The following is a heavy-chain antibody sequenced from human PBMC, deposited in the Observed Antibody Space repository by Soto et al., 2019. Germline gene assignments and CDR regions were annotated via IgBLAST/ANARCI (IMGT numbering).Heavy chain of an antibody. J-gene: IGHJ1*01. Sequence: EVQLVESGGGLVQPGGSLRLSCAASGFTVSSNYMIWVRQAPGMGLEWVSVIYSGGSTYYADSVKGRFTISRDNSKSTLYLQMNSLRAEDTAVYYCAGDSTEYFQHWGQGTLVTVSS. CDR3: AGDSTEYFQH. CDR1: GFTVSSNY. V-gene: IGHV3-66*01. CDR2: IYSGGST.